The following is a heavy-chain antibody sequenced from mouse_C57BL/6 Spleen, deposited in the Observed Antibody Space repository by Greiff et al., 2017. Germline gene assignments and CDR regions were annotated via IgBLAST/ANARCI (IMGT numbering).Heavy chain of an antibody. Sequence: QVQLQQPGTELVKPGASVKLSCKASGYTFTSYWMHWVKQRPGQGLEWIGNINPSNGGTNYNEKFKGKATLSVDKSSSTAYMKLSSLTSEDSAVYYCARDGKIYYDYDGGDYYAMDYWGQGTSVTVSS. D-gene: IGHD2-4*01. CDR1: GYTFTSYW. CDR2: INPSNGGT. V-gene: IGHV1-53*01. CDR3: ARDGKIYYDYDGGDYYAMDY. J-gene: IGHJ4*01.